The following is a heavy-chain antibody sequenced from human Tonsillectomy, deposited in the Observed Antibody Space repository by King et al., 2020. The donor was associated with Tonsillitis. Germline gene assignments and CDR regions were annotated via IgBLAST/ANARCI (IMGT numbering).Heavy chain of an antibody. CDR3: ARSMTRDASDI. Sequence: VQLVESGGGVVQPGRSLRLSCAASGFTFSSYSIHWVRQAPGKGLEWVAVISYDGGNKYYADSVKGRFTISRDNSKNTLSLQMNSLRAEDTAVYYCARSMTRDASDIWGQGTMVTVSS. CDR1: GFTFSSYS. CDR2: ISYDGGNK. D-gene: IGHD2-21*02. V-gene: IGHV3-30*04. J-gene: IGHJ3*02.